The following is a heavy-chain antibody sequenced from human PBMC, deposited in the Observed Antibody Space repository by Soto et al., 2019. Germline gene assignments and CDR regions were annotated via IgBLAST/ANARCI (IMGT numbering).Heavy chain of an antibody. CDR3: ARGMWPYRFAN. CDR1: GESLNYYY. D-gene: IGHD3-16*01. V-gene: IGHV4-34*01. J-gene: IGHJ5*02. CDR2: FYQGGST. Sequence: HVQLRQWGAGLLKPSDTLSLTCAVYGESLNYYYWSWIRQAPGKGLEWIGEFYQGGSTHYNPSVKSRVTISVDLSSQQFSLKLTSVTAADTATYYCARGMWPYRFANWGQGTLVTVSS.